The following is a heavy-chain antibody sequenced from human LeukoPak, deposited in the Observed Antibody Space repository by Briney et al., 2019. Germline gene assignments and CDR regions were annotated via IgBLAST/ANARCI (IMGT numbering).Heavy chain of an antibody. CDR1: GYTFIGYY. D-gene: IGHD6-13*01. CDR3: ARAALASAGTRF. CDR2: INPNSGGT. Sequence: AAVTVPCKAAGYTFIGYYIHRVRQPPGQGVEGVGWINPNSGGTNYPQTVQGRVTISRDTSISTSYMKLSSLTSDDTAVYYCARAALASAGTRFWGQGTLVTVSS. V-gene: IGHV1-2*02. J-gene: IGHJ4*02.